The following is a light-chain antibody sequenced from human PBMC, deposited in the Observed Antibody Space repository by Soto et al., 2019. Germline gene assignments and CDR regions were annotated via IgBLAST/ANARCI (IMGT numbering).Light chain of an antibody. J-gene: IGKJ2*01. CDR3: KQYYNHGTYT. Sequence: DIQMTQSPSTLSASVGDRVTITCRASQIIDTWLAWYQQKPGKAPKLLIYDASTLESGVPSRFSGSGSGTKVTLTITSLQPDDFAVYSCKQYYNHGTYTFGQGTRMEIK. CDR2: DAS. V-gene: IGKV1-5*01. CDR1: QIIDTW.